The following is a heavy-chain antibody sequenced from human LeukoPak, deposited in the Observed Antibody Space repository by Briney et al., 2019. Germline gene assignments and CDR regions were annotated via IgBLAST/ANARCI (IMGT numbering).Heavy chain of an antibody. CDR1: GFIFSDHY. J-gene: IGHJ4*02. V-gene: IGHV3-11*01. D-gene: IGHD2/OR15-2a*01. Sequence: PGGSLRLSCAASGFIFSDHYMGWIRQAPGKGLEWVSYIDKSGTNIDYADSVKGRFTVSRDNTRNSLFLQMNSLSAEDTAVYFRAREERRLYGNPDHWGQGTLVTVSS. CDR3: AREERRLYGNPDH. CDR2: IDKSGTNI.